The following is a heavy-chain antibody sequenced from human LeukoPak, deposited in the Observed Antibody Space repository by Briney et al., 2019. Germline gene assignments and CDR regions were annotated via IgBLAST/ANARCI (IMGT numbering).Heavy chain of an antibody. Sequence: SETLSLTCTVSGGSISSGSCYWSWIRQPAGKGLEWIGRMYTSGSTSYNPSLKSRVTISVDTSKNQFSLKLSSVTAADTAVYYCARVQYCGGDCYSGNFDYWGQGTLVTVSS. CDR3: ARVQYCGGDCYSGNFDY. D-gene: IGHD2-21*02. J-gene: IGHJ4*01. CDR2: MYTSGST. CDR1: GGSISSGSCY. V-gene: IGHV4-61*02.